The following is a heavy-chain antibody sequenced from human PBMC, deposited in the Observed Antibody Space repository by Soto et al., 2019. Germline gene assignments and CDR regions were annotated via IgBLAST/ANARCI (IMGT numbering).Heavy chain of an antibody. D-gene: IGHD3-16*01. J-gene: IGHJ4*02. Sequence: QVQLLESGGGLVQPGGSLRLSCAASGFTFSDYAIYWVRQAPGKGLEWVAFISYDGRDKYYADSVKGRFTISRDNSRNTLYLQMNSLRADDTAVYYCARDLGRYSPRYCFDFWGQGTLVTVSS. CDR3: ARDLGRYSPRYCFDF. CDR1: GFTFSDYA. CDR2: ISYDGRDK. V-gene: IGHV3-30*04.